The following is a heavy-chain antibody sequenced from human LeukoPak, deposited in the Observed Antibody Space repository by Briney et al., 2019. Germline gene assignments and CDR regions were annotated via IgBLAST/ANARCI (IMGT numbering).Heavy chain of an antibody. Sequence: SGTLSLTCAVSGGSISSSNWWSWVRQPPGKGLEWIGEIYHSGSTNYNPSLKSPVTISVDRSKNQFSLKLSSVTAAATAVYYCARGEQWLVGGYYFDYWGQGTLVTVSS. D-gene: IGHD6-19*01. CDR1: GGSISSSNW. J-gene: IGHJ4*02. V-gene: IGHV4-4*02. CDR2: IYHSGST. CDR3: ARGEQWLVGGYYFDY.